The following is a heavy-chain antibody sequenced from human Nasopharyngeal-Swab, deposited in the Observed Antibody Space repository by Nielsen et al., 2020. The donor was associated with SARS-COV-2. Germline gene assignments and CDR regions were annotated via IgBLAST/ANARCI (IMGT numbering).Heavy chain of an antibody. CDR2: TYYRSKWYN. CDR3: ARARGAYGDYYYYYTDV. J-gene: IGHJ6*03. D-gene: IGHD4-17*01. V-gene: IGHV6-1*01. CDR1: GDSVSSSSAA. Sequence: SCALSGDSVSSSSAAWNWIRQSPSRGLEWLGRTYYRSKWYNDYAVSVKSRITINPDTSKNQFSLHLNSVTPEDTAVYYCARARGAYGDYYYYYTDVWGKGTTVTVSS.